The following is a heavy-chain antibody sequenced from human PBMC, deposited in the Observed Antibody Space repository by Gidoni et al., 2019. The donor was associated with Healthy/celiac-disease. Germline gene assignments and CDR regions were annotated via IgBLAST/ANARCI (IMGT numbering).Heavy chain of an antibody. D-gene: IGHD4-17*01. CDR3: AREGATVTPWFDP. CDR2: IYTSGST. Sequence: QAQLQESGPGLVKPSQTLSLTCTVSGGSISSGSYYWSWIRQPAGKGLEWIGRIYTSGSTNYNPSLKSRVTISVDTSKNQFSLKLSSVTAADTAVYYCAREGATVTPWFDPWGQGTLVTVSS. J-gene: IGHJ5*02. V-gene: IGHV4-61*02. CDR1: GGSISSGSYY.